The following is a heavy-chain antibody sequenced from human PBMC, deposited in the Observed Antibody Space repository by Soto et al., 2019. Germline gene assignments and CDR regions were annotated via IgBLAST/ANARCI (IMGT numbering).Heavy chain of an antibody. CDR1: GGTFSNYA. CDR3: AKDGGADGYFGNWLDP. CDR2: IIPIFGTT. Sequence: QVQLEQSGAEVKKPGSSVKVSCKASGGTFSNYAITWVRQAPEQGLEWVGRIIPIFGTTNVTQKFQGRVTLTADESTTTANMELSGLRSDDTAVYYCAKDGGADGYFGNWLDPWGQGTLVTVSS. D-gene: IGHD5-12*01. J-gene: IGHJ5*02. V-gene: IGHV1-69*15.